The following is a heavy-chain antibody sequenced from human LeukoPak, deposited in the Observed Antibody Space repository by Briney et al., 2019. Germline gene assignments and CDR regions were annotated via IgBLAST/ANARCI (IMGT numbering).Heavy chain of an antibody. J-gene: IGHJ4*02. CDR3: ASDIVATSGDF. D-gene: IGHD5-12*01. CDR2: IYSDGSK. CDR1: GFTVSTNY. Sequence: PGGSLRLSCAASGFTVSTNYMSWVRQGPGKGLEWVSVIYSDGSKYYANSVKGRFTISRDNSKNTLDLQMNSLGAEDTAVYYCASDIVATSGDFWGQGTLVTVSS. V-gene: IGHV3-53*01.